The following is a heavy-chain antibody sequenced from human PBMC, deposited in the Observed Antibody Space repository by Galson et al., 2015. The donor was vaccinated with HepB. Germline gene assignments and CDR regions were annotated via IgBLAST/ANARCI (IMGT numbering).Heavy chain of an antibody. CDR3: ARDSDYYYYMDV. CDR1: GFTVSSNY. Sequence: SLRLSCAASGFTVSSNYMSWVRQAPGKGLEWASVIYSGGSTYYADSVKGRFTISRDNSKNTLYLQMNSLRAEDTAVYYCARDSDYYYYMDVWAKGPRSPSP. CDR2: IYSGGST. V-gene: IGHV3-66*01. J-gene: IGHJ6*03.